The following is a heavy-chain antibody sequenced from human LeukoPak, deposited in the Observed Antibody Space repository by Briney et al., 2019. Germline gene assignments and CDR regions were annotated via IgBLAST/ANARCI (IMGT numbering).Heavy chain of an antibody. CDR2: INTNTGDP. J-gene: IGHJ4*02. CDR1: GYTFTSYA. D-gene: IGHD5-18*01. Sequence: ASVKVSCKASGYTFTSYAMNWVRQAPGQGLEWMGWINTNTGDPTYAQGFTGRFVFSLDTSVSTAYLQISSLKAEDTAVYYCARASTWIQLWLLGYWGQGTLVTVSS. V-gene: IGHV7-4-1*02. CDR3: ARASTWIQLWLLGY.